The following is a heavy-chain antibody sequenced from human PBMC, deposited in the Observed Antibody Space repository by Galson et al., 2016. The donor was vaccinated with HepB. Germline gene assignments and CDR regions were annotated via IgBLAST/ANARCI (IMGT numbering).Heavy chain of an antibody. Sequence: SLRLSCAASGFTFSLYAMNWVRQAPGKGLEWVGRIRDKTDGGPVGYAAPVKGRFTISRDDSKNTLYLEMNSLQTEDTAVYYCTTVTHFTLGGQGILVTVSS. CDR1: GFTFSLYA. V-gene: IGHV3-15*07. J-gene: IGHJ4*02. CDR3: TTVTHFTL. CDR2: IRDKTDGGPV.